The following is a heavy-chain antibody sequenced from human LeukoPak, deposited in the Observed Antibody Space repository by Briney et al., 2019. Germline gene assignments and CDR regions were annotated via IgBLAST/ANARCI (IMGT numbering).Heavy chain of an antibody. CDR3: ARLAGYSSGWYYYYYMDV. CDR2: IYHSGST. Sequence: SETLSLTCAVSGGSISSSNWWSWVRQPPGKGLEWIGEIYHSGSTNYNPSLKSRVTISVDKSKNQFSLKLSSVTAADTAVYYCARLAGYSSGWYYYYYMDVWGKGTTVTVSS. V-gene: IGHV4-4*02. J-gene: IGHJ6*03. D-gene: IGHD6-19*01. CDR1: GGSISSSNW.